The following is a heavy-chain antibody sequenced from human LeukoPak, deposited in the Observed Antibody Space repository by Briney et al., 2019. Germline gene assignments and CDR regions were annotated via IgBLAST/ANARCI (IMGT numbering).Heavy chain of an antibody. V-gene: IGHV4-34*01. CDR3: ARGVIGFDWRGGLLDY. D-gene: IGHD3-9*01. Sequence: PSETLSLTCAVYGGSFSGYYWSWIRQPPGKGLEWIGEINHSGSTNYNPSLKSRATISVDTSKNQFSLKLSSVTAADTAVYYCARGVIGFDWRGGLLDYWGQGTLVTVSS. CDR2: INHSGST. J-gene: IGHJ4*02. CDR1: GGSFSGYY.